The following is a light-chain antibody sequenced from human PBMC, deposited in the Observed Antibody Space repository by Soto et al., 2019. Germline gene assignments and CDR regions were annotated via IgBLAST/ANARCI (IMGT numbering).Light chain of an antibody. Sequence: EIWLTQSPGTLSLPPGERATLSWGASQSVGSIYLAWSQQRPGQAPRLLISGASNRATGIPVRFRGSGSGTDFTLTISGLETEVFAVYYCQQYGSSSITFGQGTHWRL. CDR1: QSVGSIY. CDR2: GAS. V-gene: IGKV3-20*01. CDR3: QQYGSSSIT. J-gene: IGKJ5*01.